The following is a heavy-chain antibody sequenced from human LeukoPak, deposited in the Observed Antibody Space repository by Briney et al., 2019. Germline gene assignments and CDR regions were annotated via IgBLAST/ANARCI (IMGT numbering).Heavy chain of an antibody. V-gene: IGHV5-51*01. CDR3: ATYSAGDVDY. CDR2: IYPGDSDT. D-gene: IGHD5-24*01. Sequence: GESLKISCKGSGYTFTTSWIAWVRQMPGKGLEWMAIIYPGDSDTRYSPSFQGQVTISADKSISTAYLQWSSLKASDTAMYYCATYSAGDVDYWGQGTLVTVSS. J-gene: IGHJ4*02. CDR1: GYTFTTSW.